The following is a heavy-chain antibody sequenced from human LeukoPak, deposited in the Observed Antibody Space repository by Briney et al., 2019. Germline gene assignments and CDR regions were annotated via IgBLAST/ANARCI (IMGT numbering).Heavy chain of an antibody. Sequence: GESLKISFRGSGYHFTNYWIGWVRQMPGKGLEWMGIIYPGDSDTRYSPSFQGQVTISADKSISTAYLQWGGLKASDTVIYYKQKTAYDILTAPAMYYFDYWGQGTLVTVSS. CDR3: QKTAYDILTAPAMYYFDY. J-gene: IGHJ4*02. D-gene: IGHD3-9*01. CDR1: GYHFTNYW. CDR2: IYPGDSDT. V-gene: IGHV5-51*01.